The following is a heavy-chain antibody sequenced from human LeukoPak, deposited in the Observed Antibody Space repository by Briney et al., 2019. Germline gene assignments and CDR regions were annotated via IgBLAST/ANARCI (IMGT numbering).Heavy chain of an antibody. D-gene: IGHD6-19*01. CDR3: TKDGSIAVAGTPSDS. J-gene: IGHJ4*02. Sequence: GGSLRLSCAASGFTFSSYGMHWVRQAPGKGLEWVAVIWYGGSNKYYADSVKGRFTISRDNSKNTLYLQMRSLRAEDTAVYYCTKDGSIAVAGTPSDSWGQGTLVTVSS. V-gene: IGHV3-33*06. CDR1: GFTFSSYG. CDR2: IWYGGSNK.